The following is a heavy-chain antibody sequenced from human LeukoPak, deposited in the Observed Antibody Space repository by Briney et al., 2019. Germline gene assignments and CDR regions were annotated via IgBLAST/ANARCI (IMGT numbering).Heavy chain of an antibody. CDR3: ARLPAAIGEDFHYYGMDV. CDR1: GGSISGSSYY. J-gene: IGHJ6*02. CDR2: IYYSGST. D-gene: IGHD2-2*02. Sequence: SETLSLTCTVSGGSISGSSYYWGWIRQPPGKGLEWIGSIYYSGSTYYNPSLKSRVTISVDTSKNQFSLKLNSVTATDTAVYYCARLPAAIGEDFHYYGMDVWGQGTTVTVSS. V-gene: IGHV4-39*01.